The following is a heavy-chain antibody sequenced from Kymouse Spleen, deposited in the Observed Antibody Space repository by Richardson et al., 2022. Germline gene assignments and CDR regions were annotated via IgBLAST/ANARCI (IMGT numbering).Heavy chain of an antibody. D-gene: IGHD2-2*02. CDR1: GGSFSGYY. Sequence: QVQLQQWGAGLLKPSETLSLTCAVYGGSFSGYYWSWIRQPPGKGLEWIGEINHSGSTNYNPSLKSRVTISVDTSKNQFSLKLSSVTAADTAVYYCARVGYCSSTSCYMAGSTPGAREPWSPSPQ. CDR3: ARVGYCSSTSCYMAGSTP. J-gene: IGHJ5*02. CDR2: INHSGST. V-gene: IGHV4-34*01.